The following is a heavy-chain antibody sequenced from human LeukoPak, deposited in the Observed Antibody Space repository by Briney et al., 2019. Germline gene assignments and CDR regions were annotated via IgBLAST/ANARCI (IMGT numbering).Heavy chain of an antibody. J-gene: IGHJ4*02. CDR2: ISGSGGST. D-gene: IGHD5-18*01. Sequence: GGSLRLSCAASGFTFSSYAMSWVRQAPGKGLEWVSAISGSGGSTYYADSVKGRFTISRDNSKNTLYLQMNSLRAEDTAVYYCAKTGGYSYGTPIDYWGQGTLVTVSS. V-gene: IGHV3-23*01. CDR3: AKTGGYSYGTPIDY. CDR1: GFTFSSYA.